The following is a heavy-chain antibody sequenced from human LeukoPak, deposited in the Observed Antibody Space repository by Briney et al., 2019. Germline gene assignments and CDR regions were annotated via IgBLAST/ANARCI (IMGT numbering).Heavy chain of an antibody. CDR1: GGSISSSNW. CDR2: IYHSGST. Sequence: SETLSLTCAVSGGSISSSNWWSWVRQPPGKGLEWIGEIYHSGSTNCNPSLKSRVTISVDKSKNQFSLKLSSVTAADTAVYYCARSPGHCYDKAFDPWGQGTLVTVSS. J-gene: IGHJ5*02. CDR3: ARSPGHCYDKAFDP. D-gene: IGHD3-22*01. V-gene: IGHV4-4*02.